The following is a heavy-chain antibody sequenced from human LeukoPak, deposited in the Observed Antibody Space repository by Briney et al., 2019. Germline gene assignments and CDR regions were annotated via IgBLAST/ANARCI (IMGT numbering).Heavy chain of an antibody. V-gene: IGHV4-39*07. CDR1: GASINSGSNY. Sequence: SETLSLTCRVSGASINSGSNYWGWIRQPPGKTLEWIGSIYSSGSTYYNPSLKSRVIIMIDTPKNHFSLTLSSVTAADTAIYYCARDFIRSSIVYYYYYMDVWGKGTTVTVSS. J-gene: IGHJ6*03. D-gene: IGHD6-6*01. CDR3: ARDFIRSSIVYYYYYMDV. CDR2: IYSSGST.